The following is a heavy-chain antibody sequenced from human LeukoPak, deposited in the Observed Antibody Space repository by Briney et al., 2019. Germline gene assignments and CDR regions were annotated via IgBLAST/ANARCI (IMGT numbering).Heavy chain of an antibody. J-gene: IGHJ4*02. CDR3: ARDRGNRFLEWVFDY. CDR2: INSDGSST. CDR1: GFTFSSYW. Sequence: WGSLRLSCAASGFTFSSYWMHWVRQAPGKGLVWVLRINSDGSSTSYADSVKGRFTISRDNAKNTLYLQMNSLRAEDTAVYYCARDRGNRFLEWVFDYWGQGTLLTVSS. D-gene: IGHD3-3*01. V-gene: IGHV3-74*01.